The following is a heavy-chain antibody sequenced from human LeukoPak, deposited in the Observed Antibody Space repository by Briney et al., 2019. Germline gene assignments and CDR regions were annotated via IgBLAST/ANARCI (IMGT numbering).Heavy chain of an antibody. CDR2: IRYDGSNK. Sequence: SGGSLRLSCAASGFTFSSYGMHWVRQAPGKGLEWVAFIRYDGSNKYYADSVKGRFTISGDNSKNTLYLQMNSLRAEDTAVCYCAKASTYYYDSSGYFDYWGQGTLVTVSS. J-gene: IGHJ4*02. CDR3: AKASTYYYDSSGYFDY. D-gene: IGHD3-22*01. CDR1: GFTFSSYG. V-gene: IGHV3-30*02.